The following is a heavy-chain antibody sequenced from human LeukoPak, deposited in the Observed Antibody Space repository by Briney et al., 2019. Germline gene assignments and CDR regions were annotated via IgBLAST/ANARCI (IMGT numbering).Heavy chain of an antibody. J-gene: IGHJ4*02. CDR1: GVTFSSYS. CDR2: IGSSSSYI. D-gene: IGHD5-18*01. Sequence: PGGSLRLSCAASGVTFSSYSMNGVRQAPGKGLEWVSSIGSSSSYIYYADSVKGRFTTSRDNAKHSLYLQMNSLRAEATAVYYCARAGGGYSYGFGYWGQGTLVTVSS. CDR3: ARAGGGYSYGFGY. V-gene: IGHV3-21*01.